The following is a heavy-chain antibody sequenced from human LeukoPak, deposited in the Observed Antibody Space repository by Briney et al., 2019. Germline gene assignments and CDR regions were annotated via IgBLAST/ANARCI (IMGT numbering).Heavy chain of an antibody. V-gene: IGHV3-21*01. CDR1: GFTFSSYS. J-gene: IGHJ4*02. CDR3: ARAYCSSTSCAFDY. CDR2: ISSSSSYI. Sequence: GGSLRLSCAASGFTFSSYSMNWVRQAPGKGLEWVSSISSSSSYIYYADSVKGRFIISRDNAKNSLYLQMNSLRAEDTAVYYCARAYCSSTSCAFDYWGRGTLVTVSS. D-gene: IGHD2-2*01.